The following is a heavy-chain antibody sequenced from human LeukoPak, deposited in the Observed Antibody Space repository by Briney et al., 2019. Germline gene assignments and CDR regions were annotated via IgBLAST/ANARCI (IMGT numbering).Heavy chain of an antibody. CDR1: GFTFSTYA. D-gene: IGHD5-12*01. CDR2: IRGSGGSNT. Sequence: SGGSLRLSCAASGFTFSTYAMSWVRQAPGKGLEWVSTIRGSGGSNTYYADSVQGRFTICRDNSKNTLYLQMNTLRAEDTAVYYCAKGVLRSSPDYWGQGTLVTVSS. CDR3: AKGVLRSSPDY. J-gene: IGHJ4*02. V-gene: IGHV3-23*01.